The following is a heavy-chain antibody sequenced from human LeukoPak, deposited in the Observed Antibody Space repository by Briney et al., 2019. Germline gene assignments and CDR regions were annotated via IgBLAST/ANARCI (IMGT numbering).Heavy chain of an antibody. CDR1: GFTFSSYA. Sequence: GGSLRLSCAASGFTFSSYAMHWVRQAPGKGLEWVTVISYDGSNKYYADSVKGRFTISRDNSKNTLYLQMNSLRAEDTAVYYCARGLSAVTAISVDNHGLDVWGQGTTVTVSS. CDR2: ISYDGSNK. D-gene: IGHD2-21*02. CDR3: ARGLSAVTAISVDNHGLDV. V-gene: IGHV3-30-3*01. J-gene: IGHJ6*02.